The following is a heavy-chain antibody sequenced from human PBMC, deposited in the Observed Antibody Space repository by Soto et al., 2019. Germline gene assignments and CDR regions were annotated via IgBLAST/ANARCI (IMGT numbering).Heavy chain of an antibody. CDR1: GYTFTSYG. CDR2: ISAYNGNT. Sequence: ASVKVSCKASGYTFTSYGISWVRQAPGQGLEWMGWISAYNGNTNYAQKLQGRVTMTTDTSTSTAYMDLRSLGSDDTAVYYCARGGIAAAGMSNWFDPWGQGTLVTVSS. V-gene: IGHV1-18*01. J-gene: IGHJ5*02. CDR3: ARGGIAAAGMSNWFDP. D-gene: IGHD6-13*01.